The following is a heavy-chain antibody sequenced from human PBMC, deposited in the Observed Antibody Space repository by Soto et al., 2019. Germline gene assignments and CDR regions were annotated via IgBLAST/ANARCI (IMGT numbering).Heavy chain of an antibody. Sequence: GESLKISCKGSGYSFTSYWIGWVRQMPGKGLEWMGIIYPGDSDTRYSPSFQGQVTISADKSISTAYLQWSSLKASDTAMYYCARLFSDIVVVPAAIPYYFDYWGQGTLVTVSS. CDR2: IYPGDSDT. CDR3: ARLFSDIVVVPAAIPYYFDY. D-gene: IGHD2-2*02. J-gene: IGHJ4*02. CDR1: GYSFTSYW. V-gene: IGHV5-51*01.